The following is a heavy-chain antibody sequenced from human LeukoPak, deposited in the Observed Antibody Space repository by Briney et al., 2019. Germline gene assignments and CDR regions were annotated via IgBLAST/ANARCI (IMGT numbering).Heavy chain of an antibody. CDR2: INPNSGGT. V-gene: IGHV1-2*02. CDR1: GYTFTGYY. CDR3: ATLTTVHPFDY. J-gene: IGHJ4*02. Sequence: ASVKVSCKASGYTFTGYYMHWVRQAPGQGLELMGWINPNSGGTNYAQKVYGRVSMTRHTSISTAYMELSRLRSDDTAVYYCATLTTVHPFDYWGQGTLVTVSS. D-gene: IGHD4-17*01.